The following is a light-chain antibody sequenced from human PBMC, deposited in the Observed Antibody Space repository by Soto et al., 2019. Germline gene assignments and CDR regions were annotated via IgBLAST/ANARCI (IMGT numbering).Light chain of an antibody. V-gene: IGKV3-15*01. J-gene: IGKJ1*01. CDR3: QQYNTWPPGGT. CDR2: GAS. Sequence: ETVMTQSPATLSVSPGERAALSCRASQSVSNNLAWYQQKPGQAPRLLIYGASTRAPDIPARFSGSGSGTEFTLTISCLQSEDFAAYFCQQYNTWPPGGTFGQGTNVEIK. CDR1: QSVSNN.